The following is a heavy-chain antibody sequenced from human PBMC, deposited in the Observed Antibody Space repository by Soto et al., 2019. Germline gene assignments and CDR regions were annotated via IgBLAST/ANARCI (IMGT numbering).Heavy chain of an antibody. CDR3: ARSRGGHFDY. D-gene: IGHD2-15*01. CDR2: IYYSGST. Sequence: QVQLQESGPGLVKPSETLSLTCTVSGASISTYYWSWIRQPPGKGLEWIGYIYYSGSTNYNPSLKSRVTISVDTSKNQFSLKLSSVTAADTAVYYCARSRGGHFDYWGQGTLVTVSS. J-gene: IGHJ4*02. CDR1: GASISTYY. V-gene: IGHV4-59*01.